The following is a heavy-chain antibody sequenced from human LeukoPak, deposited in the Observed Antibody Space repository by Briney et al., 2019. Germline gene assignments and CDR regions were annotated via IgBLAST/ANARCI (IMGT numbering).Heavy chain of an antibody. CDR1: GGSISSSNW. Sequence: SETLSLTCAVSGGSISSSNWWSWVRQPPGKGLEWIGEIYHSGSTNYNPSLKSRVTISVDTSKNQFSLKLSSVTAADTAVYYCARAVRTAMVTDYFDYWGQGTLVTVSS. V-gene: IGHV4-4*02. CDR3: ARAVRTAMVTDYFDY. D-gene: IGHD5-18*01. CDR2: IYHSGST. J-gene: IGHJ4*02.